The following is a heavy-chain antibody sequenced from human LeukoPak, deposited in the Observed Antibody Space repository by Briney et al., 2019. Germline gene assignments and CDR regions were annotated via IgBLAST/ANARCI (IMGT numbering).Heavy chain of an antibody. D-gene: IGHD3-10*01. CDR2: INHSGST. Sequence: SETLSLTRAVYGGSFSGYYWNWIRQPPGKGLEWIGEINHSGSTYYNPSLKSRVTISVDTSKNQFSLKLSSVTAADTAVYYCARDGSGELLWFGESDWFDPWGQGTLVTVSS. V-gene: IGHV4-34*01. CDR3: ARDGSGELLWFGESDWFDP. J-gene: IGHJ5*02. CDR1: GGSFSGYY.